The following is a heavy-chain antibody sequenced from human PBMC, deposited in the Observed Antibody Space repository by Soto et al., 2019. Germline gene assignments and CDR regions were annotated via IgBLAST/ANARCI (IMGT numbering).Heavy chain of an antibody. CDR1: GFTFSSYA. J-gene: IGHJ4*02. Sequence: GGSLRLSCAASGFTFSSYAMHWVRQAPGKGLEWVAVISYDGSNKYYADSVKGRFTISRDNSKNTLYLQMNSLRAEDTAVYYCARDGIAARPGSYFDYWGQGTLVTVSS. V-gene: IGHV3-30*04. CDR2: ISYDGSNK. CDR3: ARDGIAARPGSYFDY. D-gene: IGHD6-6*01.